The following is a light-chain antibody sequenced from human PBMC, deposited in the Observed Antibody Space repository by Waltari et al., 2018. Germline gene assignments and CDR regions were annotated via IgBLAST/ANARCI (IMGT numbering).Light chain of an antibody. CDR2: DAT. CDR1: SRDFASYNY. CDR3: SSYSGSITL. J-gene: IGLJ2*01. Sequence: QSALTQPASVSGSPGQSITIPCTGTSRDFASYNYFSWYQQHPGKAPKLVIYDATYRPSGVSVRFSGSKSGNTASLTISGLQPEDEAAYYCSSYSGSITLFGGGTKLSVL. V-gene: IGLV2-14*03.